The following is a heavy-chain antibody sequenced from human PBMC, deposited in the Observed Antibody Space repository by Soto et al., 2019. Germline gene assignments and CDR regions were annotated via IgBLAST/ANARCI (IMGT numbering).Heavy chain of an antibody. Sequence: EVELVESGGGLVQPGGSLRLSCGASGFDFSNYWMHWVRQAPGKGLVWVSRINGDGSDIKYADSVKGRFTISRDNAKNTLYLQMNSLRAEDTAVYYCARDQSIGDWFDAWGQGTLVTVSS. V-gene: IGHV3-74*03. D-gene: IGHD6-6*01. J-gene: IGHJ5*02. CDR3: ARDQSIGDWFDA. CDR2: INGDGSDI. CDR1: GFDFSNYW.